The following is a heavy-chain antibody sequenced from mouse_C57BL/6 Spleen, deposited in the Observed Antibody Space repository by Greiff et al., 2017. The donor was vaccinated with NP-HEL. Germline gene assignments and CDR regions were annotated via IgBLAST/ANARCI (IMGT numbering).Heavy chain of an antibody. CDR2: IYPSDSET. V-gene: IGHV1-61*01. CDR1: GYTFTSYW. Sequence: QVQLQQSGAELVRPGSSVKLSCKASGYTFTSYWMDWVKQRPGQGLEWIGNIYPSDSETHYNQKFKDKATLTVDKSSSTAYMQLSSLTSEDSAVYYCALYYYGSSYVRVYWYFDGWGTGTTVTVSS. D-gene: IGHD1-1*01. CDR3: ALYYYGSSYVRVYWYFDG. J-gene: IGHJ1*03.